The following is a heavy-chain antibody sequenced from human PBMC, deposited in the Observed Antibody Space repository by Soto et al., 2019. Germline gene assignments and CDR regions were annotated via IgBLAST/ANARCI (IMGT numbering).Heavy chain of an antibody. D-gene: IGHD1-26*01. V-gene: IGHV4-61*01. J-gene: IGHJ4*02. Sequence: QVQLQESGPGVVKPSETLSLSCTVSGASVSSGSYCWTWIRQPPGKGLEWVGYIFYNGKTTNYNPSLKSRVTISVDTSKNQCSLKMSSVTAADTAFYYCARVYSGSYGQNDWGQGTLVTVSA. CDR1: GASVSSGSYC. CDR2: IFYNGKTT. CDR3: ARVYSGSYGQND.